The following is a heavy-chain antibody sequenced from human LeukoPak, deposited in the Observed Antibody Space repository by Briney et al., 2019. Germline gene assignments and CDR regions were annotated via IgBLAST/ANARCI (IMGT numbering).Heavy chain of an antibody. CDR3: ARDYWYSGSSTISLGY. Sequence: ASVKVSCKASGYTFTSYGISWVRQAPGQGLEWMGWISAYNGNTNYAQKLQGRVTMTTVTSTSTAYMELRSLRSDDTAVYYCARDYWYSGSSTISLGYWGQGTLVTVSS. V-gene: IGHV1-18*01. J-gene: IGHJ4*02. CDR2: ISAYNGNT. CDR1: GYTFTSYG. D-gene: IGHD1-26*01.